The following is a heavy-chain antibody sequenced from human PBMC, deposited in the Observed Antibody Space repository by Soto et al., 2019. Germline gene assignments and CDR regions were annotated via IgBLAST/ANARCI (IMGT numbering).Heavy chain of an antibody. D-gene: IGHD2-15*01. CDR3: ADLGGVVAATGNY. CDR1: GGPISSSNW. J-gene: IGHJ4*02. V-gene: IGHV4-4*02. CDR2: IYHSGST. Sequence: QVQLQESGPGLVKPSGTLSLTCAVSGGPISSSNWWSWVRQPPGKGLEWIGEIYHSGSTNYNPSLKSRGTISVDTSKNQCSLKLSSVTAADTAVYYCADLGGVVAATGNYWGQGTLVTVSS.